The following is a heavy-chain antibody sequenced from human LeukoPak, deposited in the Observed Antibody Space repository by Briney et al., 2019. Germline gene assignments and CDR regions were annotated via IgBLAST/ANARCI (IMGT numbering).Heavy chain of an antibody. D-gene: IGHD2-2*02. J-gene: IGHJ4*02. CDR3: ARDLHQIVVVPAAIGY. V-gene: IGHV3-33*01. CDR2: IWYDGSNK. Sequence: GGSLRLSCAASGFTFSSYGMHWVRQAPGKGLEWVAVIWYDGSNKYYADSVKGRFTISRDNSKNTLYLQMNSLRAEDTAVYYCARDLHQIVVVPAAIGYWGQGTLVTVSS. CDR1: GFTFSSYG.